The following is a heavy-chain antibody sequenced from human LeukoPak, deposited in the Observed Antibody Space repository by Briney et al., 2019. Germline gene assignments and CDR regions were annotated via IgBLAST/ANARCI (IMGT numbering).Heavy chain of an antibody. CDR3: ASRGYDFWSGYYGLFDY. Sequence: SETLSLTCTVSGGSISSGDYYWSWIRQPPGKGLEWIGYIYYSGSTYYNPSLKSRVTISVDTSKSQFSLKLSSVTAADTAVYYCASRGYDFWSGYYGLFDYWGQGTLVTVSS. CDR2: IYYSGST. V-gene: IGHV4-30-4*08. J-gene: IGHJ4*02. CDR1: GGSISSGDYY. D-gene: IGHD3-3*01.